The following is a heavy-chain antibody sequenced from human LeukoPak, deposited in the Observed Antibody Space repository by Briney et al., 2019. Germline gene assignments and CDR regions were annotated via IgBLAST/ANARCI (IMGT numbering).Heavy chain of an antibody. D-gene: IGHD3-10*01. CDR1: GYTFTSYG. CDR3: ASLSSRGVTPDY. CDR2: ISPYNGNT. V-gene: IGHV1-18*01. Sequence: ASVKVSCKASGYTFTSYGISRVRQAPGQGLEWMGWISPYNGNTNYAQKFQGRVTMTTDTSTSTAYMELKSLRSDDTAAYYCASLSSRGVTPDYWGQGTLVTVSS. J-gene: IGHJ4*02.